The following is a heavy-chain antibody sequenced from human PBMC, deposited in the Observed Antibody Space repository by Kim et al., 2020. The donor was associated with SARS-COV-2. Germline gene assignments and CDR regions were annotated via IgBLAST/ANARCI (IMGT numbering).Heavy chain of an antibody. V-gene: IGHV1-2*02. CDR1: GYTFTGYY. D-gene: IGHD6-13*01. Sequence: ASVTVSCKASGYTFTGYYMHWVRQAPGQGLEWMGWINPNSGGTNYAQKFQGRVTMTRDTSISTAYMELSRLRSDDTAVYYCARTRIAAYYYGMDVWGQGTTVTVSS. CDR3: ARTRIAAYYYGMDV. CDR2: INPNSGGT. J-gene: IGHJ6*02.